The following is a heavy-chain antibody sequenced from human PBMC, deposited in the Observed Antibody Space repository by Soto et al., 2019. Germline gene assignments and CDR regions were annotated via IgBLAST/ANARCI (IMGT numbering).Heavy chain of an antibody. V-gene: IGHV3-33*01. CDR3: AREEMITFGGVIAPRPFDY. CDR2: IWYDGSNK. Sequence: QVQLVESGGGVVQPGRSLRLSCAASGFTFSSYGMHWVRQAPGKGLEWVAVIWYDGSNKYYADSVKGRFTISRDNSKNTLYLQMNSLRAEDTAVYYCAREEMITFGGVIAPRPFDYWGQGTLVTVSS. J-gene: IGHJ4*02. D-gene: IGHD3-16*02. CDR1: GFTFSSYG.